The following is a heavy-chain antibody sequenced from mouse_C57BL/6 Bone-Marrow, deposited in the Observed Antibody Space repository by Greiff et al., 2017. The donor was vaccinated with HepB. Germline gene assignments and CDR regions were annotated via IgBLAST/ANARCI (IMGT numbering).Heavy chain of an antibody. Sequence: VQLQQSGPELVKPGASVKISCKASGYSFTGYYMNWVKQSPEKSLEWIGEINPSTGGTTYNQKFKAKATLTVDKSSSTAYMQLKSLTSEDSAVYYCARWLRRGTAIGYAMDYWGQGTSVTVSS. CDR1: GYSFTGYY. CDR2: INPSTGGT. D-gene: IGHD2-2*01. CDR3: ARWLRRGTAIGYAMDY. V-gene: IGHV1-42*01. J-gene: IGHJ4*01.